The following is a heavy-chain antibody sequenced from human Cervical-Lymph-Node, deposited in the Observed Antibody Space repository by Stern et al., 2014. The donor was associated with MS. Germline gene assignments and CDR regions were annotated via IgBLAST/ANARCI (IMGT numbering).Heavy chain of an antibody. CDR2: IIPIFGRA. CDR3: ARGWSYDILTGYSY. D-gene: IGHD3-9*01. J-gene: IGHJ4*02. CDR1: GGTFSTYA. Sequence: QVQLAESGAEVKKPGSSVKVSCKASGGTFSTYAISWVRQATGQGLEWMGGIIPIFGRANYAQKFQGRVTITADESTSTAYMELSSLRSEDTAVYYCARGWSYDILTGYSYWGQGTLVTVSS. V-gene: IGHV1-69*01.